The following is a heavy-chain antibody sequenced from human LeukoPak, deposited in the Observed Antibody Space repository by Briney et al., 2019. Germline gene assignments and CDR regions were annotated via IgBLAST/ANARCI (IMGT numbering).Heavy chain of an antibody. D-gene: IGHD3-22*01. Sequence: PGGSLRLSCAAPGFTLSTYSMNWVRQAPGKGLEWVSSISSSSSNIYYADSVKGRFTISRDNAKNALYLQMNSLRAEDTAVYYCARSFTLIGGGFDYWGQGTLVTVSS. CDR3: ARSFTLIGGGFDY. V-gene: IGHV3-21*01. CDR1: GFTLSTYS. CDR2: ISSSSSNI. J-gene: IGHJ4*02.